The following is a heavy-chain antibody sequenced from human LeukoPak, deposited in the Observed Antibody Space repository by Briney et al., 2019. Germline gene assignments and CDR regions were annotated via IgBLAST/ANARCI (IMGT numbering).Heavy chain of an antibody. CDR2: LNPNSGGT. J-gene: IGHJ3*02. CDR3: ARDRGQAYCGGDCYSGAFDI. D-gene: IGHD2-21*01. CDR1: VYLFTGYY. Sequence: ASVKVSCKASVYLFTGYYIHWVRQAPGQGLEGMGCLNPNSGGTNYAQKLQGRVTMTRDTSISTAYMELSRLRSDDTAVYYCARDRGQAYCGGDCYSGAFDIWGQGTMVTVSS. V-gene: IGHV1-2*02.